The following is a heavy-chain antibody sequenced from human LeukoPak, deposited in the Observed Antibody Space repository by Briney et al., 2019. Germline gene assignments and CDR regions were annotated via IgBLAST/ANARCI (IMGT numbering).Heavy chain of an antibody. D-gene: IGHD3-10*01. CDR2: IWFDGSNK. J-gene: IGHJ4*02. CDR1: GFTFSNYG. Sequence: GGSLRLSCAASGFTFSNYGMHWVRQAPGKGLEWVAVIWFDGSNKYYADSVKGRFTISRDNLKNTLYLQMNSLTAEDTSVYYCARGFVYGSGSYGANDYWGQGTLVTVSS. V-gene: IGHV3-33*01. CDR3: ARGFVYGSGSYGANDY.